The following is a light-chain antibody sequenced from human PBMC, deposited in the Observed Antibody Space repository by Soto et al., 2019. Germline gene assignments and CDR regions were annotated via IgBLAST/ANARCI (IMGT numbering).Light chain of an antibody. J-gene: IGKJ1*01. CDR2: SAH. Sequence: EIVVSHSPGTLSLSPGERATLSCRASQSVSTLYMTWYQQKPGQAPRLLIYSAHTRAAGIPDRFSGTGSGTDFTLTISSLQPEDFATYYCQQSYSTPQTFGQGTMVDIK. CDR1: QSVSTLY. V-gene: IGKV3-20*01. CDR3: QQSYSTPQT.